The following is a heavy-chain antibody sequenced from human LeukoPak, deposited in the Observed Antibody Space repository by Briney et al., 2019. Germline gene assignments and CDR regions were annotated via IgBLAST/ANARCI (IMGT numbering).Heavy chain of an antibody. V-gene: IGHV4-30-2*01. D-gene: IGHD2-2*01. CDR3: ARNGQPGAFHAFDI. Sequence: PSETLSLTCAVSGGSISSGGYSWSWIRQPPGKGLEWIGYIYHSGSTYYNPSLKSRVTISVDRSKNQFSLKLSSVTAADTAVYYCARNGQPGAFHAFDIWGQGTMVTVSS. J-gene: IGHJ3*02. CDR1: GGSISSGGYS. CDR2: IYHSGST.